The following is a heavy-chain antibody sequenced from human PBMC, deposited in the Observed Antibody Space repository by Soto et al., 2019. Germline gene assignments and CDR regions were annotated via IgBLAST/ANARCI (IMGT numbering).Heavy chain of an antibody. D-gene: IGHD3-10*01. CDR1: GGTFSSYA. Sequence: ASVKVSCKASGGTFSSYAISWVRQAPGQGLEWMGGIIPIFGTANYAQKFQSRVTITADESTSTAYMELSSLRSEDTAVYYCAREGTYGSGSIDYYYGMDVWGQGTTVTVSS. CDR2: IIPIFGTA. CDR3: AREGTYGSGSIDYYYGMDV. J-gene: IGHJ6*02. V-gene: IGHV1-69*13.